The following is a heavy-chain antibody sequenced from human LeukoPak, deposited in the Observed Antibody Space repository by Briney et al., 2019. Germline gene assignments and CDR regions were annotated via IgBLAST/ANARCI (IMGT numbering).Heavy chain of an antibody. J-gene: IGHJ3*02. CDR2: VDPEDGET. CDR3: ASGGRIVGATGDAFDI. V-gene: IGHV1-69-2*01. D-gene: IGHD1-26*01. Sequence: ASVKVSCKVSGYTFTDYYMHWVQQAPGKGLEWMGLVDPEDGETKYAEKFQGRVTITADTSTGTAYMELSSLRSEDTAVCDCASGGRIVGATGDAFDIWGQGTMVTVSS. CDR1: GYTFTDYY.